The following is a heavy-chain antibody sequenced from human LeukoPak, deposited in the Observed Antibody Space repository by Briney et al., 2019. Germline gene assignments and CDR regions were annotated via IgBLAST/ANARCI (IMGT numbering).Heavy chain of an antibody. CDR1: GFTLSSYG. J-gene: IGHJ4*02. V-gene: IGHV3-30*02. Sequence: AGGSLRLSCAASGFTLSSYGMHWVRQAPGKGLEWVAFIRYDGSNKYYADSVKGRFTISRDNSKNTLYLQMNSLRAEDTAVYYCAKDSVTVPDYWGQGTLVTVSS. D-gene: IGHD4-17*01. CDR3: AKDSVTVPDY. CDR2: IRYDGSNK.